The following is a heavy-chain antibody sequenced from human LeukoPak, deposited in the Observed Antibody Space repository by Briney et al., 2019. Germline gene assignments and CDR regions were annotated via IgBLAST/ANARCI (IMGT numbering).Heavy chain of an antibody. CDR1: GGSISGYF. CDR2: IYSSGST. D-gene: IGHD3-10*01. V-gene: IGHV4-59*08. Sequence: SETLSLTCTVSGGSISGYFWSWFWQPPGKGLEWIGHIYSSGSTTYTPSLQSRVTISVDTSKNQFSLRLSSVTAADTAVYYCARHYPSGSYPLDYWGQGTLVTVSS. CDR3: ARHYPSGSYPLDY. J-gene: IGHJ4*02.